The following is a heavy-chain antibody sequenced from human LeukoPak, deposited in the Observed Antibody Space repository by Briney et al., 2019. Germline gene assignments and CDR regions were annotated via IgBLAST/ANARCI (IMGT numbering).Heavy chain of an antibody. V-gene: IGHV1-18*01. D-gene: IGHD3-10*01. J-gene: IGHJ4*02. CDR1: GYTFTIYG. CDR3: ARGSDRVSHDY. Sequence: ASVKVSCKASGYTFTIYGITWVRQAPGQGLEWMGWISTYNGNTNYAQRLQGRVTMTTDTSTSTAYMELSSLRSEDTAVYYCARGSDRVSHDYWGQGTLVTVSS. CDR2: ISTYNGNT.